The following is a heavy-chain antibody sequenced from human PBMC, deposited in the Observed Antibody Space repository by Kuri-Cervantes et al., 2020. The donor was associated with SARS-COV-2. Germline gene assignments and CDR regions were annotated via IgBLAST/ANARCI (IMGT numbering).Heavy chain of an antibody. CDR1: GFTFGDYA. Sequence: GGSLRLSCTASGFTFGDYAMSWVRQAPGKGLEWVGFIRSKAYGGTTEYAASVKGRFTISRDDSKSTAYLQMNSLKTEDTAVYYCTRVKLLWFGEFSWGQGTLVTVSS. J-gene: IGHJ4*02. V-gene: IGHV3-49*04. CDR2: IRSKAYGGTT. D-gene: IGHD3-10*01. CDR3: TRVKLLWFGEFS.